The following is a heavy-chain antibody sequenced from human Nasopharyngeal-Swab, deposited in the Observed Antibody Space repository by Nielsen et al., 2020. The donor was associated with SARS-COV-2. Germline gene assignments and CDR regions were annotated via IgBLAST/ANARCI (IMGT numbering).Heavy chain of an antibody. Sequence: GKGLEWIGEINHSGSTNYNPSLKSRVTISVDTSKNQFSLKLSSVTAADTAVYYCARGQKGEQQLDPPLKTNNWFDPWGQGTLVTVSS. CDR2: INHSGST. CDR3: ARGQKGEQQLDPPLKTNNWFDP. V-gene: IGHV4-34*01. J-gene: IGHJ5*02. D-gene: IGHD6-13*01.